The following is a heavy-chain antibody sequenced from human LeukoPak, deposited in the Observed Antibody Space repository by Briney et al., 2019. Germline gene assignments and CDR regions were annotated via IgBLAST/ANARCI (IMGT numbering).Heavy chain of an antibody. J-gene: IGHJ3*02. Sequence: GGSLRLSCAASGFTFSSYSMNWVRQAPGKGLEWVSCRFTISRDNAKNSLYLQMNSLRDEDTAVYYCAMSGGSSHDAFDIWGQGTMVTVSS. CDR1: GFTFSSYS. CDR3: AMSGGSSHDAFDI. D-gene: IGHD2-15*01. V-gene: IGHV3-48*02.